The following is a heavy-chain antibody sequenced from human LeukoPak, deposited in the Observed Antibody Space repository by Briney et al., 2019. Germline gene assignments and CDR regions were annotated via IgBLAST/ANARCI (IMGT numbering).Heavy chain of an antibody. J-gene: IGHJ4*02. V-gene: IGHV4-39*01. D-gene: IGHD3-10*01. CDR2: IYYSGRT. CDR3: ARQRFGELFWY. Sequence: KPSETLSLTCTVSGGSISSSSYYWGWIRQPPGKGLEWIGSIYYSGRTYYNPSLKSRVTISVDTSKNHFSLKLSSVTAADTAVYYCARQRFGELFWYGGQGTLVTVSS. CDR1: GGSISSSSYY.